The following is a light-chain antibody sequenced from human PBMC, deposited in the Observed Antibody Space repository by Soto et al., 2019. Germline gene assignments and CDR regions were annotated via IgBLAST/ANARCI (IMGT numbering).Light chain of an antibody. J-gene: IGKJ4*01. CDR3: QQHNNLPLT. V-gene: IGKV3D-15*01. CDR2: RVS. Sequence: EIVMTQSPATLSVSPGERATLSCRASQSVSSNLAWYQHKPGQAPRLLIYRVSTRATGIPGRFSGSGSGTXXXXTXSSLQSEDFAVYYCQQHNNLPLTFGGGTKVEIK. CDR1: QSVSSN.